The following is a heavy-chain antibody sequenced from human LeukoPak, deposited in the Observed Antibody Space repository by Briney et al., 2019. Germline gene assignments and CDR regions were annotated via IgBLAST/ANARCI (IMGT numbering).Heavy chain of an antibody. CDR3: ARGSSSWFGFDAFDI. V-gene: IGHV3-21*01. J-gene: IGHJ3*02. D-gene: IGHD6-13*01. CDR2: ISTSSSYT. CDR1: GITFSSYT. Sequence: GGSLRLSCAASGITFSSYTMNWVRQAPGKGLEWVSFISTSSSYTYYAASVKGRFTISRDNARNSLHLQMNSLRAENTAVYYCARGSSSWFGFDAFDIWGQGTMVTVSS.